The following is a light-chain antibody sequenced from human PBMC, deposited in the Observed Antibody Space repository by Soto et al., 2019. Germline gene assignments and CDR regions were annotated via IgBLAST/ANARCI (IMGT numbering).Light chain of an antibody. CDR1: SSNIGAGYD. CDR3: QSYDSSLSGSV. V-gene: IGLV1-40*01. J-gene: IGLJ2*01. CDR2: GNS. Sequence: QSVLTQPPSVSGAPGRRVTISCTGSSSNIGAGYDVHWYQQLPGTAPKILIYGNSNRPSGVPDRFSGSKSGTSASLAITGLQAEDEADYYCQSYDSSLSGSVFGGGTKVTVL.